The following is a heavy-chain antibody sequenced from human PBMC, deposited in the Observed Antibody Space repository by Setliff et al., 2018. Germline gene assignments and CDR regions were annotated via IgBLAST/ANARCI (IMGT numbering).Heavy chain of an antibody. J-gene: IGHJ5*02. V-gene: IGHV4-39*01. CDR1: GASISGSAYY. D-gene: IGHD3-10*01. CDR2: VYSSGSP. Sequence: LSLTCNVSGASISGSAYYWGWIRQPPGKGLEWIGSVYSSGSPYYNPSLKSRVTISMDTSKNQFSLKVNSLTAADTAVYYCARHVYGSGSYYNWFDPWGQGTLGTSPQ. CDR3: ARHVYGSGSYYNWFDP.